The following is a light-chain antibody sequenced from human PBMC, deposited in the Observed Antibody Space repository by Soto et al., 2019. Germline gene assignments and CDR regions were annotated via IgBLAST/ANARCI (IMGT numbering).Light chain of an antibody. Sequence: DIQMTQSPSSLSASVEDRVIITCRASQSISNHLNWYQQKPGKAPKLLIFAASSLQSGVPSRFSGSRSGPDFTLTISSLQPDDVATYYCQKYNSAPPLTFGGGTKVEIK. CDR1: QSISNH. CDR3: QKYNSAPPLT. J-gene: IGKJ4*01. V-gene: IGKV1-39*01. CDR2: AAS.